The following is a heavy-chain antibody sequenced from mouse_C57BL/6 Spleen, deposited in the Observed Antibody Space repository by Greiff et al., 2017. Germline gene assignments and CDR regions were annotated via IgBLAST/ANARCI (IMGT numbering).Heavy chain of an antibody. D-gene: IGHD1-1*01. J-gene: IGHJ3*01. CDR2: IDPSDSET. CDR1: GYTFTSYW. V-gene: IGHV1-52*01. Sequence: QVQLQQPGAELVRPGSSVKLSCKASGYTFTSYWMHWVKQRPIQGLEWIGNIDPSDSETHYNQKFKDKATLTVDKSSSTAYMQLSSLTSEDSAVYYCARDYYYGSRFAYWGQGTLVTVSA. CDR3: ARDYYYGSRFAY.